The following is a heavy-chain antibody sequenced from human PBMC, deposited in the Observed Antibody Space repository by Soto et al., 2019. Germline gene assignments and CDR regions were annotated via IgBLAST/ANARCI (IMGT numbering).Heavy chain of an antibody. J-gene: IGHJ5*02. V-gene: IGHV1-18*01. Sequence: ASVKVSCKASGYTFTSYGISWVRQAPGQGLEWMGWISAYNGNTNYAQKLQGRVTMTTDTSTSTAYMELRSLRSDDTAVYYCARGAQLGYCSSTSCYSWFDPWGQGTLVTVSS. CDR1: GYTFTSYG. CDR2: ISAYNGNT. CDR3: ARGAQLGYCSSTSCYSWFDP. D-gene: IGHD2-2*02.